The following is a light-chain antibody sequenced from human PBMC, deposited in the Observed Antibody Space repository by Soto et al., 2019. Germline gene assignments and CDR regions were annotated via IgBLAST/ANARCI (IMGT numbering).Light chain of an antibody. V-gene: IGLV1-40*01. CDR2: GNS. Sequence: QSVLTQPPSVSGAPGQRVTISCTGSSSNIGAGYDVHWYQQLPGTAPKLLIYGNSNRPSGVPDRFSGSKSGTSASLTISGLQAEDEADYYCSSYTSSSTLAFGGGTKLTVL. CDR1: SSNIGAGYD. CDR3: SSYTSSSTLA. J-gene: IGLJ2*01.